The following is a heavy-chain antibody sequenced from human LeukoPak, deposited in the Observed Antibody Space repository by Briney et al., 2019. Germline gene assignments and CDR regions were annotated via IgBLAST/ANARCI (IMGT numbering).Heavy chain of an antibody. Sequence: GESLKISCKTSGYRFTSYWIGWVRQMPGKGLEWMGIIYPGDSDTRYSPSFQGQVTISVDKSNSTAYLQWSSLKAPDTAVYYCARLPLWFGQLFPNPPDSWGQGTLVTVSS. CDR1: GYRFTSYW. CDR2: IYPGDSDT. J-gene: IGHJ5*01. CDR3: ARLPLWFGQLFPNPPDS. D-gene: IGHD3-10*01. V-gene: IGHV5-51*01.